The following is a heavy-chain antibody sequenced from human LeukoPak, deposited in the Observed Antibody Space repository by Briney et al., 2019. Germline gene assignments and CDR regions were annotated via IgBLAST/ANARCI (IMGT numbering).Heavy chain of an antibody. V-gene: IGHV1-18*01. CDR1: GYTFTSYG. J-gene: IGHJ5*02. Sequence: AASVKVSCKSSGYTFTSYGISWVRQAPGRGLEWMGWIITYSGNTNYAQKLQGRVTMTTDTSTSTAYMELRSLRSDDTAVYYCARDMKRSRARWENLGFDPWGQGTLVTVSS. D-gene: IGHD1-26*01. CDR2: IITYSGNT. CDR3: ARDMKRSRARWENLGFDP.